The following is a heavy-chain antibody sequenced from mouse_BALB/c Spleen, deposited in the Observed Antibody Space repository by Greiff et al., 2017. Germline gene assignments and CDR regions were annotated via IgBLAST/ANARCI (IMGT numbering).Heavy chain of an antibody. J-gene: IGHJ3*01. CDR1: GFSLTSYG. CDR2: IWSGGST. CDR3: ARGGYRYDGAWFAY. V-gene: IGHV2-2*02. D-gene: IGHD2-14*01. Sequence: VQLQQSGPGLVQPSQSLSITCTASGFSLTSYGVHWVRQSPGQGLEWLGVIWSGGSTAYNAAFISRLSISKDNSTSHAFFKMNSLQANDTAIYYGARGGYRYDGAWFAYWGQGTLVTVSA.